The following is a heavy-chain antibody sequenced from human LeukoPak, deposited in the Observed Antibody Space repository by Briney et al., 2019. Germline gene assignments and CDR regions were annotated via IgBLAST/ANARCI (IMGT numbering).Heavy chain of an antibody. CDR3: ARGVATIPNIATIDY. V-gene: IGHV3-30*04. D-gene: IGHD5-12*01. Sequence: PGGSLRLSCAASGFTFSSYAMHWVRQAPGKGLEWVAVISYDGSNKYYADSVKGRFTISRDNSKNTLYLQMNSLRAEDTAVYYCARGVATIPNIATIDYWGQGTLVTVSS. J-gene: IGHJ4*02. CDR1: GFTFSSYA. CDR2: ISYDGSNK.